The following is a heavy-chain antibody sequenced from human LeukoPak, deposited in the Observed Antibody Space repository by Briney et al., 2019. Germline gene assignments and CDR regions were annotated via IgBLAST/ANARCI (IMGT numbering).Heavy chain of an antibody. Sequence: GSSVKVSCKASGYTFTSYGISWVRQAPGQGLEWMGWISAYNGNTNYAQELQGRVTMTTDTSTSTAYMELRSLRSDDTAVYYCARDPADIVVVPAAIKSRFDPWGQGTLVTVSS. CDR3: ARDPADIVVVPAAIKSRFDP. V-gene: IGHV1-18*01. J-gene: IGHJ5*02. D-gene: IGHD2-2*01. CDR2: ISAYNGNT. CDR1: GYTFTSYG.